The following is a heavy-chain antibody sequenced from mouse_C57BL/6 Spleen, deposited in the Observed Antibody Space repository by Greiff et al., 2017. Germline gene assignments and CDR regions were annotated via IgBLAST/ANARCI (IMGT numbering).Heavy chain of an antibody. CDR2: IYPSDSET. Sequence: QVQLQQPGAELVRPGSSVKLSCKASGYTFTSYWMDWVKQRPGQGLEWIGNIYPSDSETHYNQKFKDKATLTVDKSSSTAYMQLSSLTSADSAVYYCARSQATRFAYWGQGTLVTVSA. V-gene: IGHV1-61*01. D-gene: IGHD3-2*02. J-gene: IGHJ3*01. CDR3: ARSQATRFAY. CDR1: GYTFTSYW.